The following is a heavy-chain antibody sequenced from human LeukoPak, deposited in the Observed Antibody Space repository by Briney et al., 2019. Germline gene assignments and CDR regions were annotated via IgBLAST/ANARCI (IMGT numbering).Heavy chain of an antibody. Sequence: GGSLRLSCAASGFTFSSYSMNWVRQAPGKGLEWVSSISSSSSYIYYADSVKGRFTISRDNAKNSLYLQMNSLRAEDTAVYYCARGTRGYSYGYLAPEFVAYYFDYWGQGTLVTVSS. J-gene: IGHJ4*02. CDR2: ISSSSSYI. V-gene: IGHV3-21*01. CDR3: ARGTRGYSYGYLAPEFVAYYFDY. D-gene: IGHD5-18*01. CDR1: GFTFSSYS.